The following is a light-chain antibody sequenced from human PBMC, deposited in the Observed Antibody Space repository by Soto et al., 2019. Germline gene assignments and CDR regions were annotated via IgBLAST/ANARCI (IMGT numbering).Light chain of an antibody. V-gene: IGKV3-20*01. CDR3: QHDGSSPRT. Sequence: EIVLTQSPGTLSLSPGERATLSCRASQGVSGSYLACYQQKPGQAPRLLIYGASSTAAGIPNRFSGSESGTDFTFTISRLEPEDCAVYYCQHDGSSPRTFGQGTKVEIK. CDR2: GAS. J-gene: IGKJ1*01. CDR1: QGVSGSY.